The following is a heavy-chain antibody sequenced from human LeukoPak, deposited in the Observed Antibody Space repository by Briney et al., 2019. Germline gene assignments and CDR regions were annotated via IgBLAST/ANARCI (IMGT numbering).Heavy chain of an antibody. V-gene: IGHV4-4*07. CDR3: ARLAVAGTVNFDY. CDR1: GGSISNYY. Sequence: SETLSLTCTVSGGSISNYYWSWIRQPAGKGLEWIGRIYTSGSTNYNPSLKSRVTMSVDTSKNQFSLKLSSVTAADTAVYYCARLAVAGTVNFDYWGQGTLVTVSS. J-gene: IGHJ4*02. D-gene: IGHD6-19*01. CDR2: IYTSGST.